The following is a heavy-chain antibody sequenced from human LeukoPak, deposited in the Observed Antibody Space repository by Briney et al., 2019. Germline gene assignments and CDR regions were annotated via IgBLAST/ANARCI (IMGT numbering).Heavy chain of an antibody. J-gene: IGHJ6*03. CDR1: GFTIHDHA. CDR2: IDWNSGRI. CDR3: AKTGGDSVLYYYYMDV. D-gene: IGHD3-10*01. Sequence: QSGGSLRLSCVGSGFTIHDHAMHWVRQAPGKGLEWVSGIDWNSGRIGYADSVKGRFTISRDNAKNSLYLQMNSLRAEDTAVYYCAKTGGDSVLYYYYMDVWGKGTTVTVSS. V-gene: IGHV3-9*01.